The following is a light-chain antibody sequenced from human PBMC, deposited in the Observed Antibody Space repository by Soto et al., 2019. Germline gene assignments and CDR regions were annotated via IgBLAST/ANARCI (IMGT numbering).Light chain of an antibody. CDR2: DAS. J-gene: IGKJ4*01. CDR3: QQSYNLPPT. V-gene: IGKV1-33*01. CDR1: QDVSAS. Sequence: DIQMTQSPSSLSASVGDRVTITCQASQDVSASLNWYQQKPGRAPKLLIYDASNLETGVPSRFSGSGSGTDFTFAISSLQAEDIAPYYCQQSYNLPPTFGGGTKVEI.